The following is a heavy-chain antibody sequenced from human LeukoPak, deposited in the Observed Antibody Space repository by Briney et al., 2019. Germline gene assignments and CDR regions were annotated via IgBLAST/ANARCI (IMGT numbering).Heavy chain of an antibody. J-gene: IGHJ5*02. CDR2: ISYDGSNK. V-gene: IGHV3-30-3*01. Sequence: GGSLRLSCAASGFTFSSYAMHWVRQAPGKGLEWAAVISYDGSNKYYADSVKGRFTISRDNSKNTLYLQMNSLRAEDTAVYYCARGLLERGPFDPWGQGTLVTVSS. CDR1: GFTFSSYA. D-gene: IGHD2/OR15-2a*01. CDR3: ARGLLERGPFDP.